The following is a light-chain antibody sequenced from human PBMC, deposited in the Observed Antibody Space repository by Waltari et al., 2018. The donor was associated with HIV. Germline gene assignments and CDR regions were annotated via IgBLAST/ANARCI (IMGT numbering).Light chain of an antibody. CDR1: SSDVCNQG. J-gene: IGLJ2*01. CDR3: SAWDRSLSDVI. CDR2: KNN. Sequence: QAGLTQLRPVSKGLRQTATLTFPCESSDVCNQGATWLQQHQGHPPKLLFYKNNNRPSGISERFSSSKSGNTASLTITGLQPEDEADYCCSAWDRSLSDVIFGGGTTLIVL. V-gene: IGLV10-54*04.